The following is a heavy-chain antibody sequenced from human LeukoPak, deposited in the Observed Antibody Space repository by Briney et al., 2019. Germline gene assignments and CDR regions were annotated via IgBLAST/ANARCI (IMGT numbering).Heavy chain of an antibody. J-gene: IGHJ4*02. V-gene: IGHV4-38-2*02. Sequence: SETLSLTCTVSGYSISSGYSWGWIRQPPGKGLEWIGTIYHSGSTHYSPSLKSRVTISIDTSNNQFSLQLKSVTAADTAVYYCARGSGSPDYWGQGTLVTVSS. CDR3: ARGSGSPDY. CDR1: GYSISSGYS. CDR2: IYHSGST. D-gene: IGHD1-26*01.